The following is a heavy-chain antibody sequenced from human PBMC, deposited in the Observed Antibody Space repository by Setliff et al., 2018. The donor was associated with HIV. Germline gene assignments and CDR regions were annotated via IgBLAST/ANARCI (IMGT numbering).Heavy chain of an antibody. CDR2: IYYSGST. J-gene: IGHJ6*02. V-gene: IGHV4-59*01. CDR3: ARHLTYDTIPSLTAYGLDV. D-gene: IGHD3-22*01. CDR1: GGSISSYY. Sequence: SETLSLTCTVSGGSISSYYWSWIRQPPGKGLEWIGYIYYSGSTNYNTYNPSLKSRVTVIIDIYKNQMSLNLRSVTAADTAVYYCARHLTYDTIPSLTAYGLDVWGQGTTVTVSS.